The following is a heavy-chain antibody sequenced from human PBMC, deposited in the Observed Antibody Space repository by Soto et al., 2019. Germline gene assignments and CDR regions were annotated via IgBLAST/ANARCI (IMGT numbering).Heavy chain of an antibody. D-gene: IGHD3-3*01. CDR1: GFTFSSYW. V-gene: IGHV3-7*01. Sequence: GGSLRLSCAASGFTFSSYWMSWVRQAPGKGLEWVANIKQDGSEKYYVDSVKGRFTISRDNAKNSLYLQMNSLRAEDTAVYYCARAANYDFWSGYYTGASSEFDYWGQGTLVTVSS. CDR2: IKQDGSEK. CDR3: ARAANYDFWSGYYTGASSEFDY. J-gene: IGHJ4*02.